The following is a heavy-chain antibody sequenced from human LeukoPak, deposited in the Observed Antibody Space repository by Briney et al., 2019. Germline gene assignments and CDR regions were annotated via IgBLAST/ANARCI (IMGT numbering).Heavy chain of an antibody. J-gene: IGHJ4*02. CDR1: GFTFSTTY. CDR2: IKEDGSYK. Sequence: GGSLRLSCAASGFTFSTTYMSWVRQAPGKGLEWVANIKEDGSYKSYADSVKGRFTISRDNARSSLYLQMNSLRVEDTALYYCATPADDYWGQGTLVTVSS. CDR3: ATPADDY. V-gene: IGHV3-7*01.